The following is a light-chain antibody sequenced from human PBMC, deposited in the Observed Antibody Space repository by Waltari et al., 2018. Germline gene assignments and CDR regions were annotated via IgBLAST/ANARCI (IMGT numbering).Light chain of an antibody. Sequence: DIQMTQSPSSLSASVVDRATITCRASQSISSYLHWYQQKPGKAPKPLIYAASSLQSGVPSRFSGSGSGTDFTLTISSLQPEDFATYYCQQSYSTPRTFGQGTKLEIK. V-gene: IGKV1-39*01. CDR1: QSISSY. J-gene: IGKJ2*01. CDR3: QQSYSTPRT. CDR2: AAS.